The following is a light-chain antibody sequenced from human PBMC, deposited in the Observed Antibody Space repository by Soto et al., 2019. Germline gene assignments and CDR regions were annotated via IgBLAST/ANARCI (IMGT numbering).Light chain of an antibody. CDR2: DAS. CDR1: QAINTY. V-gene: IGKV1-9*01. CDR3: QQSHITQYS. Sequence: DIQLTQSPSFLSASVGDRVTITCRASQAINTYLAWYQQKPGKAPKLLIYDASTLKSGVPSRFSGSGSGTEFSLTISNLQPEDFATYYCQQSHITQYSFGQGTTVEIK. J-gene: IGKJ2*03.